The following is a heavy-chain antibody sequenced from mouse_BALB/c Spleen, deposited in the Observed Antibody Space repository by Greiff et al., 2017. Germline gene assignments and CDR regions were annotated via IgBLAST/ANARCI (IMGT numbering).Heavy chain of an antibody. D-gene: IGHD2-4*01. CDR1: GYTFSSYW. J-gene: IGHJ2*01. Sequence: VKLQQSGAELMKPGASVKISCKATGYTFSSYWIEWVKQRPGHGLEWIGEILPGSGSTNYNEKFKGKATFTADTSSNTAYMQLSSLTSEDSAVYYCARSIYYDYDPHYFDYWGQGTTLTVSS. CDR2: ILPGSGST. CDR3: ARSIYYDYDPHYFDY. V-gene: IGHV1-9*01.